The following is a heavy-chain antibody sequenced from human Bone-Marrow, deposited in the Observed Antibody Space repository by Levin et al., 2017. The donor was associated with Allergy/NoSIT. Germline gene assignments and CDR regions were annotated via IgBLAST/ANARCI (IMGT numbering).Heavy chain of an antibody. V-gene: IGHV4-34*01. CDR3: ARGQKIRGFVKSWFDP. Sequence: PSETLSLTCAVYGASFNDYYWSWIRQAPGKGLEWIGEITYRGKTHYNPSLTGRLTTSVDTSKNQFSLTMTSVTAADTAIYYCARGQKIRGFVKSWFDPWGQGILVTVSS. J-gene: IGHJ5*02. CDR2: ITYRGKT. D-gene: IGHD3-10*01. CDR1: GASFNDYY.